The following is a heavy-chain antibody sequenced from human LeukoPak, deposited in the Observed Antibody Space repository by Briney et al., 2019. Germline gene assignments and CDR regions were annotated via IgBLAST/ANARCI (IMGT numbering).Heavy chain of an antibody. V-gene: IGHV1-46*01. CDR1: GYTFTSYY. D-gene: IGHD3-10*01. CDR3: ARGGKTYYYGSGPLYYFDY. CDR2: INPSGGST. Sequence: GASVKVSCKASGYTFTSYYMHWVRQAPGQGLEWVGIINPSGGSTSYAQKFQGRVTMTRDTSTSTVYMELSSLRSEDTAVYYCARGGKTYYYGSGPLYYFDYWGQGTLVTVSS. J-gene: IGHJ4*02.